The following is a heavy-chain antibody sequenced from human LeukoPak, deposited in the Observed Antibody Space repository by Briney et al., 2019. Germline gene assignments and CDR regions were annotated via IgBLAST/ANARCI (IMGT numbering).Heavy chain of an antibody. D-gene: IGHD6-13*01. V-gene: IGHV3-11*01. CDR2: ISSSGSTI. CDR1: GFTFSDYY. J-gene: IGHJ4*02. Sequence: GGSLRLSCAASGFTFSDYYMSWIRQAPGKGLEWVSYISSSGSTIYYADSVKGRFTISRDNAKNLLYLQMNSLRAEDTAVYYCARDAGSSWTDFDYWGQGTLVTVSS. CDR3: ARDAGSSWTDFDY.